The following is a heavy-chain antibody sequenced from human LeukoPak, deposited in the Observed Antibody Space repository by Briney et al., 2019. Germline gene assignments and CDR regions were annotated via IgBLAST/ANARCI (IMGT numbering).Heavy chain of an antibody. V-gene: IGHV6-1*01. Sequence: RSQTLSLTCAVSGDTFSSSSSAWNWHRQAPSGGLEWLGRTYYRSNWRKDYAETVRGRMTINPDTSKNQFSLQLSSVTPEDTALYFCARNLRPDFDYWGRGTLVTVSS. J-gene: IGHJ4*02. CDR2: TYYRSNWRK. CDR3: ARNLRPDFDY. D-gene: IGHD5-12*01. CDR1: GDTFSSSSSA.